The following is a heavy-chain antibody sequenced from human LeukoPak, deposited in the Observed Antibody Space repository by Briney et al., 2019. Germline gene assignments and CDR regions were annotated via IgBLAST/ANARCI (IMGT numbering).Heavy chain of an antibody. CDR1: GITFSSFV. V-gene: IGHV3-23*01. D-gene: IGHD3-10*01. CDR2: ISGNGGTT. Sequence: GGSLRLSCAASGITFSSFVMNWVRQAPGKGLEWVSSISGNGGTTAYADSVKGRFTVSRDNYNNMLYLQMNSLRADYTAVYFCAKGDTIADSFIAFGTFDYWGQGTLVTVSS. J-gene: IGHJ4*02. CDR3: AKGDTIADSFIAFGTFDY.